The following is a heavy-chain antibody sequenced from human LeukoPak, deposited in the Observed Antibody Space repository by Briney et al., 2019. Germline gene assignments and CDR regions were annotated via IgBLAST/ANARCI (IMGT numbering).Heavy chain of an antibody. CDR1: GYTFTSYA. CDR2: INTNTGNR. V-gene: IGHV7-4-1*02. CDR3: VRDLGLNYYYGSGSYYMGRYYYGMDV. Sequence: ASVKVSCKASGYTFTSYAMNWVRQAPGQGLEWMGWINTNTGNRTYAQGFTGRFVFSLDTSVSTAYLQISSLKAEDTAVYYCVRDLGLNYYYGSGSYYMGRYYYGMDVWGQGTTVTVSS. D-gene: IGHD3-10*01. J-gene: IGHJ6*02.